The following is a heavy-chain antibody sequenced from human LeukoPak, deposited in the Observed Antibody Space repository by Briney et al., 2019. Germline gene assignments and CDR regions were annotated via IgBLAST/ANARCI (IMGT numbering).Heavy chain of an antibody. J-gene: IGHJ6*02. Sequence: SETLSLTRAVYGGSFSGYYWSWIRQPPGKGLEWIGEINHSGSTYYNPSLKSRVTISVDRSKNQFSLKLSSVTAADTAVYYCARDYYGSGSYYNVVSYGMDVWGQGTTVTVSS. D-gene: IGHD3-10*01. V-gene: IGHV4-34*01. CDR2: INHSGST. CDR1: GGSFSGYY. CDR3: ARDYYGSGSYYNVVSYGMDV.